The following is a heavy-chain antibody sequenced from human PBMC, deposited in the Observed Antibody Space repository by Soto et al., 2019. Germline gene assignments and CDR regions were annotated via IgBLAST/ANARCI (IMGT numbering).Heavy chain of an antibody. V-gene: IGHV3-11*01. J-gene: IGHJ3*02. CDR2: ISDSGTTI. CDR1: GFTFSAYY. D-gene: IGHD5-12*01. CDR3: ASSIRCHSGYDSHAFDI. Sequence: QVQMVEAGGGLGKPGGSLRLYSAASGFTFSAYYMSWIRQAPGKGVEWVSYISDSGTTIYYADSVKGRFTISRDNAKNSLYLQMNSLRAEDTAVYYCASSIRCHSGYDSHAFDIWGQGTMVTVSS.